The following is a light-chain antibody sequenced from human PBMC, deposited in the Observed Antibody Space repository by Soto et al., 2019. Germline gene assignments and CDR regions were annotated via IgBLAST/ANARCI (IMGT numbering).Light chain of an antibody. CDR1: QSGSSSY. Sequence: EIVLTQAPGTLSLSPGERATLSCRASQSGSSSYLAWYQQKPGQAPRLLIYGASSRATGIPDTFRGSGSGTAFTLTTSRFEPEDFGVYYCQQYGRSPRTFGQGPTVAIK. V-gene: IGKV3-20*01. CDR2: GAS. J-gene: IGKJ1*01. CDR3: QQYGRSPRT.